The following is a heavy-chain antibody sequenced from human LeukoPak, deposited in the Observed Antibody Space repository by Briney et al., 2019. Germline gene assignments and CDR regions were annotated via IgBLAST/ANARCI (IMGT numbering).Heavy chain of an antibody. V-gene: IGHV3-23*01. D-gene: IGHD6-25*01. J-gene: IGHJ6*02. CDR1: GFTFSTYD. CDR2: ISGGGDNT. CDR3: AKWRRYYYGMDV. Sequence: GGSLRLSCAASGFTFSTYDMSWVRQAPGKGLEWVSDISGGGDNTDYADSVKGRFTISRDNSKNTLFLQMDCLRGEDTAVYYCAKWRRYYYGMDVWGQGTTVTVSS.